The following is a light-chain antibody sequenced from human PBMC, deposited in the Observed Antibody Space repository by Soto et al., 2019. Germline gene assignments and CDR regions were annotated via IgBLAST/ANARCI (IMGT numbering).Light chain of an antibody. J-gene: IGKJ2*01. CDR1: QSISSW. CDR3: QQYNSYSGYT. V-gene: IGKV1-5*01. CDR2: DAS. Sequence: TLSASVGDRVTITCRASQSISSWLAWYQQKPGKAPKFLIYDASSLQSGVPSRFSGSGSGTEFTLTISSPQPDDFATYYCQQYNSYSGYTFGQGTKVDIK.